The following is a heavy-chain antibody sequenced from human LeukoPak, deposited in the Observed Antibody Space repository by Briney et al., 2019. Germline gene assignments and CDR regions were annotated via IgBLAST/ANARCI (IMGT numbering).Heavy chain of an antibody. CDR2: IYYSGST. Sequence: SETLSLTCTVSGGSISSGGYYWSWIRQHPGKGLEWIGYIYYSGSTYYNPSLKSRVTISVDTSKNQFSLKLSSVTAADTAVYYCARGGPITYDSSGYPDYWGQGTLVTVSS. D-gene: IGHD3-22*01. J-gene: IGHJ4*02. CDR1: GGSISSGGYY. CDR3: ARGGPITYDSSGYPDY. V-gene: IGHV4-31*03.